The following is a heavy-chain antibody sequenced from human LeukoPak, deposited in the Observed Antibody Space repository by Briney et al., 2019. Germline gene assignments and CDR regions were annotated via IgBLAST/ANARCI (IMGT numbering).Heavy chain of an antibody. D-gene: IGHD3-22*01. CDR1: GYTFTSYD. CDR3: AREIHYYDSSGFDY. V-gene: IGHV1-8*03. CDR2: MNPNSGNT. J-gene: IGHJ4*02. Sequence: ASVKVSCKASGYTFTSYDINWVRQATGQGLEWMGWMNPNSGNTGYAQKFQGRVTITRNTSISTAYMELSSLRSDDTAVYYCAREIHYYDSSGFDYWGQGTLVTVSS.